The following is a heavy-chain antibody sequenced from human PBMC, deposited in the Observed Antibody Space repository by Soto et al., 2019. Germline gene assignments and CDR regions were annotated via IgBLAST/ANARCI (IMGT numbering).Heavy chain of an antibody. CDR1: GGTFSSHS. D-gene: IGHD1-1*01. CDR3: ATGSFTSTGGRIGYHYNAMDV. Sequence: SVKVSCKSSGGTFSSHSINWVRQAPGQGLEWMGGIIPIFGPANFAKNFQSRVTITADESTTTAYMELSSLTSEDTAVYYCATGSFTSTGGRIGYHYNAMDVWGQGTTVTVSS. J-gene: IGHJ6*02. V-gene: IGHV1-69*13. CDR2: IIPIFGPA.